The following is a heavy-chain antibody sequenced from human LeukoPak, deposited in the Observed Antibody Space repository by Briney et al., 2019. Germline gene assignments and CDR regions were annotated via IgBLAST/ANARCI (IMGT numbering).Heavy chain of an antibody. CDR3: ARDNCSSTSCYGFFGWFDP. V-gene: IGHV1-2*04. CDR1: GYTFTGYY. Sequence: ASVKVSCKASGYTFTGYYMHWVRQAPGHGLEWMGWINPNSGGTNYAQKFQGWVTMTRDTSISTAYMELSRLRSDDTAVYYCARDNCSSTSCYGFFGWFDPWGQGTLVTVSS. J-gene: IGHJ5*02. CDR2: INPNSGGT. D-gene: IGHD2-2*01.